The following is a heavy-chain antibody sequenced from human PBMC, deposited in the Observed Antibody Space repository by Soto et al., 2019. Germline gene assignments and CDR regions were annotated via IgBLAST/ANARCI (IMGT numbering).Heavy chain of an antibody. CDR3: ATSGAAAGIRN. J-gene: IGHJ4*02. CDR1: GFTFSSYS. Sequence: EVQLVESGGSLVKPGGSLRLSCAASGFTFSSYSMNWVRQAPGKGLEWVSSISSSSSYIYYADSVKGRFTISRDNAKNSLYLQMNSLRAEDTAVYYCATSGAAAGIRNWGQGTLVTVSS. D-gene: IGHD6-13*01. V-gene: IGHV3-21*01. CDR2: ISSSSSYI.